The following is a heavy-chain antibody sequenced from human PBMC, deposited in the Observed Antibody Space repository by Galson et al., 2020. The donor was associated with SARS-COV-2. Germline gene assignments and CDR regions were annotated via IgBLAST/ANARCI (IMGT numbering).Heavy chain of an antibody. CDR2: IYPGDSDT. V-gene: IGHV5-51*01. CDR3: ARIMDYYSGRGWFDP. CDR1: GYSFTSYW. Sequence: GESLKISCKGSGYSFTSYWIGWVRQMPGKGLEWMGIIYPGDSDTRYSPSFQGQVTISADKSISTAYLQWSSLKASDTAMYYCARIMDYYSGRGWFDPWGQGTLVTVSS. J-gene: IGHJ5*02. D-gene: IGHD3-10*01.